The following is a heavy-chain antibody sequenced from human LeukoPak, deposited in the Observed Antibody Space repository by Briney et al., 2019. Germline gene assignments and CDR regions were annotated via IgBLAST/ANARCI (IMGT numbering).Heavy chain of an antibody. CDR2: IYPGGSDT. CDR1: GCSFTGYW. V-gene: IGHV5-51*01. J-gene: IGHJ5*02. CDR3: AGSRDGSSSWYGWFDP. Sequence: GESLKISCKGSGCSFTGYWIGWVRQVPGKGLEWMGIIYPGGSDTRYSPSFQGQVTISADKSISTAYLQWSSLKASDTAMYYCAGSRDGSSSWYGWFDPWGQGTLVTVSS. D-gene: IGHD6-13*01.